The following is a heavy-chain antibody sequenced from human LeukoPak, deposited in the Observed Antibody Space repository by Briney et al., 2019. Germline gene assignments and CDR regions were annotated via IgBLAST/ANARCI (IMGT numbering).Heavy chain of an antibody. Sequence: ASVKVSCKASGYTFTSYDINWVRQATGQGLEWVGWMNPNSGNTGYAQRFQGRVTMTRNTSISTAYMELSSLRAEDTAVYYCARVLSPFARFGGYWGQGTLVTVSS. CDR3: ARVLSPFARFGGY. J-gene: IGHJ4*02. CDR2: MNPNSGNT. V-gene: IGHV1-8*01. D-gene: IGHD3-16*01. CDR1: GYTFTSYD.